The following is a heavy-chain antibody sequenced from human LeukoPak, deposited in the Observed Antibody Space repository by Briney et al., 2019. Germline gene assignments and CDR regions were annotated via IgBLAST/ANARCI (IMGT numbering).Heavy chain of an antibody. CDR2: IIPTFGTA. J-gene: IGHJ4*02. CDR1: GGTFSRYA. Sequence: SVKVSCKASGGTFSRYAISWVRQAPGQGLEWMGGIIPTFGTANYAQKFQGRVTITADESSNTAYMELNSLRSEDTAIYYCARDAAIYDTGAYYYLWWGQGTLVTVSS. CDR3: ARDAAIYDTGAYYYLW. D-gene: IGHD3-22*01. V-gene: IGHV1-69*13.